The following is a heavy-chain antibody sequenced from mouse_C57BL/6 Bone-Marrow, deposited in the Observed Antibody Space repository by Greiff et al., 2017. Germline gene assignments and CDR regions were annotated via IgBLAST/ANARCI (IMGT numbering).Heavy chain of an antibody. V-gene: IGHV2-2*01. CDR3: ARKLYDYDFFYAMDY. Sequence: QVQLQQSGPGLVQPSQSLSITCTVSGFSLTSYCVHWVRQSPGKGLEWLGVIWSGGSTDYNAAFISRLSISKDNSKSQVFFKMNSLQADDTAIYYCARKLYDYDFFYAMDYWGQGTSVTVSS. J-gene: IGHJ4*01. CDR1: GFSLTSYC. CDR2: IWSGGST. D-gene: IGHD2-4*01.